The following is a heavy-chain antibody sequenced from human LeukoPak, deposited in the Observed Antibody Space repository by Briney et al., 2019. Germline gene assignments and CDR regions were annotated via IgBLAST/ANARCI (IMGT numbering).Heavy chain of an antibody. CDR2: IKSKTDGGTT. J-gene: IGHJ4*02. D-gene: IGHD2-15*01. CDR1: GFTFSNAW. CDR3: TVPLLGYCSGGSCYNDY. Sequence: KSGGSLRLSCAASGFTFSNAWMSWVRQAPGKGLEWVGRIKSKTDGGTTDYAAPVKGRFTISRDDSKNTLYLQMNSLKTEDTAVYYCTVPLLGYCSGGSCYNDYWGQGTLVTVPS. V-gene: IGHV3-15*01.